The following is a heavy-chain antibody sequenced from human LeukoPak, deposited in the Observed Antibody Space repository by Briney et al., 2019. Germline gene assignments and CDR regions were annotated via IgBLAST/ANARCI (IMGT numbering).Heavy chain of an antibody. CDR1: GFTFSSYA. J-gene: IGHJ4*02. CDR3: ARHFDWLLSHFDY. V-gene: IGHV3-30*04. D-gene: IGHD3-9*01. CDR2: ISYDGSNK. Sequence: PGGSLRLSCAASGFTFSSYAMHWVRQAPGKGLEWVAVISYDGSNKYYADSVKGRFTISRDNAKNSLYLQMNSLRAEDTAVYYCARHFDWLLSHFDYWGQGTLVTVSS.